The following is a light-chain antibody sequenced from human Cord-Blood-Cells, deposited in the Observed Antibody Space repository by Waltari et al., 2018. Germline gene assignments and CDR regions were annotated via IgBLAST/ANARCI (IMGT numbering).Light chain of an antibody. CDR2: DVS. Sequence: QSALTQPRSVSGSPGQSVTIPCTGTSSDVGGSNYVSWYQQHPGQAPKLMIYDVSKRPSGVPDRCSGSKSGNTASLTISGLQAEDEADYYCCSYAGSYTFVVFGGGTKLTVL. J-gene: IGLJ2*01. V-gene: IGLV2-11*01. CDR3: CSYAGSYTFVV. CDR1: SSDVGGSNY.